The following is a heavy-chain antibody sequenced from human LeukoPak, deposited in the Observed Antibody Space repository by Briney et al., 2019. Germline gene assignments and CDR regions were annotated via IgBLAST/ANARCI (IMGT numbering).Heavy chain of an antibody. D-gene: IGHD2-15*01. CDR1: GCTFSSYA. J-gene: IGHJ6*02. Sequence: SVKVSCKPSGCTFSSYAISWVRQAPGQGLEWMEGIIPIFGTANYAQKFQGRVTITADESTSTAYMELSSLRSEDTAVYYCARDVVIAATVYYGMDVWGQGTTVTVSS. CDR2: IIPIFGTA. V-gene: IGHV1-69*13. CDR3: ARDVVIAATVYYGMDV.